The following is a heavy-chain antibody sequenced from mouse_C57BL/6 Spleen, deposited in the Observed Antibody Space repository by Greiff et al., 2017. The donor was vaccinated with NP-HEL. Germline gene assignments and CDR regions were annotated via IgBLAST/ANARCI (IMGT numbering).Heavy chain of an antibody. Sequence: QVQLKQSGAELVRPGTSVKVSCKASGYAFTNYLIEWVKQRLGQGLEWIGVINPGSGGTNYNEKFKGKATLTADKSSSTAYMQLSSLTSEDSAVYFCARGGTMITTGYYFDYWGQGTTLTVSS. D-gene: IGHD2-4*01. J-gene: IGHJ2*01. V-gene: IGHV1-54*01. CDR3: ARGGTMITTGYYFDY. CDR2: INPGSGGT. CDR1: GYAFTNYL.